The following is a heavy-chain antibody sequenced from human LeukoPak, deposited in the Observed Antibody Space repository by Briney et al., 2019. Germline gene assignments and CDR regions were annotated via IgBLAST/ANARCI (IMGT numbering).Heavy chain of an antibody. Sequence: PGGSLRLSCAASGFTFSNYWMHWVRQAPGKGLEWVSRINSDGSITTYADSVEGRFSISRDNAKNTLYLQMNSLRVEDTAVYYCARQLWPLFDYWGQGTLVTVSS. J-gene: IGHJ4*02. CDR1: GFTFSNYW. D-gene: IGHD5-18*01. V-gene: IGHV3-74*01. CDR3: ARQLWPLFDY. CDR2: INSDGSIT.